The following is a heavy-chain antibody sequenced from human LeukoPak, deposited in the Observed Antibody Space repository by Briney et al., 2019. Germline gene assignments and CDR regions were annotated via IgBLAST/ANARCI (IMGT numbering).Heavy chain of an antibody. D-gene: IGHD3-10*01. V-gene: IGHV3-74*01. CDR3: ARDWSRTLWFGALDY. CDR1: GFTFSSYW. J-gene: IGHJ4*02. Sequence: GGSLRLSCAASGFTFSSYWMHWVRQAPGKGLVWVSRINSDGSSTSYADSVKGRFTISRDNAKNTLYLQMNSLRAEDTAVYYCARDWSRTLWFGALDYWGQGTLVTVSS. CDR2: INSDGSST.